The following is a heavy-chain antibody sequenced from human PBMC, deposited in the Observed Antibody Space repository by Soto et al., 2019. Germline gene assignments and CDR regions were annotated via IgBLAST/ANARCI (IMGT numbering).Heavy chain of an antibody. Sequence: PSETLSLTCTVSGGSISSSTYYWGWMRQPPGKGLEWIGSIYYSGSTYYNPSLKSRVTISVDTSKNQFSLKLSSVTAADTAVYYCASSGSYYRLWFDPWGQGTLVTVSS. D-gene: IGHD3-10*01. CDR3: ASSGSYYRLWFDP. V-gene: IGHV4-39*01. CDR1: GGSISSSTYY. J-gene: IGHJ5*02. CDR2: IYYSGST.